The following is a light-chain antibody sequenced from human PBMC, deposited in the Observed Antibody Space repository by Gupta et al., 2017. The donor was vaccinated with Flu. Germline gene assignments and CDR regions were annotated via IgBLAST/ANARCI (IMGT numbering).Light chain of an antibody. V-gene: IGLV3-25*03. Sequence: SYELTQPPSVSVSPGQTARITCSGDALTKQYGFWYQQKPGQAPVLLIYKDNLRPSEIPERFSGSSSGTTVTLTISGVQAEDEADYYCQSADSSGTYEVFGGGTKLTVL. CDR1: ALTKQY. CDR2: KDN. J-gene: IGLJ3*02. CDR3: QSADSSGTYEV.